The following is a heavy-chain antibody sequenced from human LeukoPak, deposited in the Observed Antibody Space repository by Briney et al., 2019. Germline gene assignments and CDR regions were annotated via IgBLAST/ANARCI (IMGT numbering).Heavy chain of an antibody. CDR2: IKQDGSEK. Sequence: GGSLRLSCAASGFTFSRYWMSWLRQAPGKGLEWVANIKQDGSEKYYVDSVKGRFTISRDNAKNSLYLQMNSLRAEDTAVYSCARDKTRGLGYSYSKSGNYFDYWGQGTLVTVSS. CDR1: GFTFSRYW. J-gene: IGHJ4*02. D-gene: IGHD5-18*01. V-gene: IGHV3-7*01. CDR3: ARDKTRGLGYSYSKSGNYFDY.